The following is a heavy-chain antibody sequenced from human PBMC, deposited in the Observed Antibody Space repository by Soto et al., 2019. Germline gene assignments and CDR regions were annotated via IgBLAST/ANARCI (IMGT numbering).Heavy chain of an antibody. J-gene: IGHJ6*02. CDR1: GGSISSYY. CDR2: IYYSGST. V-gene: IGHV4-59*01. D-gene: IGHD3-10*01. Sequence: ETLSLTCTVSGGSISSYYWSWIRQPPGKGLEWIGYIYYSGSTNYNPSLKSRVTISVDTSKNQFSLKLSSVTAADTAVYYCARDSEGYYGSGSYYSASYYYYGIDVWGQGTTVPVSS. CDR3: ARDSEGYYGSGSYYSASYYYYGIDV.